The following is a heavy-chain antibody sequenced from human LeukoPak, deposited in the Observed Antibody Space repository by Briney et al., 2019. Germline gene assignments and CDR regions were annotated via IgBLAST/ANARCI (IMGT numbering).Heavy chain of an antibody. CDR1: GFTFSSYA. V-gene: IGHV3-23*01. CDR3: ARVYRDYFGMGPFDP. CDR2: ISGSGGST. D-gene: IGHD4-17*01. J-gene: IGHJ5*02. Sequence: PGGSLRLSCAASGFTFSSYAMSWVRQAPGKGLEWVSAISGSGGSTYYADSVKGRFTISRDNSKNTLYLQMNSLRAEDTAVYYCARVYRDYFGMGPFDPWGQGTLVTVSS.